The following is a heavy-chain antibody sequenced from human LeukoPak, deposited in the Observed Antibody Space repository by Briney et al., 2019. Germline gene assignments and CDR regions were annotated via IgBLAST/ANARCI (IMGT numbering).Heavy chain of an antibody. D-gene: IGHD2-15*01. Sequence: PGGSLRLSCAVAGFTVSSNYMSWVRQAPGKGLEWVSVIYSGGSTYYADSVKGRFTISRDNSKNTLYLQRNSLRAEDTAVYYCARMKLVVAATLSYYFDYWGQGTLVTVSS. CDR3: ARMKLVVAATLSYYFDY. V-gene: IGHV3-53*01. CDR1: GFTVSSNY. CDR2: IYSGGST. J-gene: IGHJ4*02.